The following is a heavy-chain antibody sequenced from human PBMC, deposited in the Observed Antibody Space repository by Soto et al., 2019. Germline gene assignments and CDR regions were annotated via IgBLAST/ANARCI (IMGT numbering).Heavy chain of an antibody. D-gene: IGHD3-10*01. CDR2: IIPIFGTA. CDR1: GGTFSSYA. Sequence: QVQLVQSGAEVKKPGSSVKVSCKASGGTFSSYAISWVRQAPGQGLEWMGGIIPIFGTANYAQKFQGRVTLTADESTSTAYMELSSLRSEDTAVYYCLLFGELVDYYGMDVWGQGTTVTVSS. J-gene: IGHJ6*02. CDR3: LLFGELVDYYGMDV. V-gene: IGHV1-69*01.